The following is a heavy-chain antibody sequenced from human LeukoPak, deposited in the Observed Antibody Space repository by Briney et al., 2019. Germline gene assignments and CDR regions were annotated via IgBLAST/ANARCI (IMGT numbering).Heavy chain of an antibody. J-gene: IGHJ4*02. CDR3: ARQTGSGLFILP. V-gene: IGHV4-59*01. CDR2: IYYSGST. D-gene: IGHD3/OR15-3a*01. Sequence: SETLSLTCTVSGGSTSSYYWSWIRQPPGKGLEWIGYIYYSGSTNYNPSLKSRVTISVDTSKNQFSLKLSSVTAADTAVYYCARQTGSGLFILPGGQGTLVTVSS. CDR1: GGSTSSYY.